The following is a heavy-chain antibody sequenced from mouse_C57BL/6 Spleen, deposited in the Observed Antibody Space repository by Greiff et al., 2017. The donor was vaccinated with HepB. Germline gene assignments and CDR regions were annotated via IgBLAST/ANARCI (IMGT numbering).Heavy chain of an antibody. CDR1: GFTFSDYY. Sequence: EVKLEESGGGLVQPGGSLKLSCAASGFTFSDYYMYWVRQTPEKRLEWVAYISNGGGSTYYPDTVKGRFTISRDNAKNTLYLQMSRLKSEDTAMYYCARRDWAWFAYWGQGTLVTVSA. D-gene: IGHD4-1*01. CDR2: ISNGGGST. J-gene: IGHJ3*01. CDR3: ARRDWAWFAY. V-gene: IGHV5-12*01.